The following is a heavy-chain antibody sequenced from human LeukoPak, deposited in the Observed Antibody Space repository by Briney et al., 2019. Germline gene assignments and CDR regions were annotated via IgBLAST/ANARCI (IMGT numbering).Heavy chain of an antibody. CDR2: IIPIFGTA. V-gene: IGHV1-69*05. J-gene: IGHJ4*02. CDR1: GGTFSSYA. D-gene: IGHD1-1*01. CDR3: AGQLERRQYFDY. Sequence: ASVKVSCKASGGTFSSYAISWVRQAPGQGLEWMGGIIPIFGTANYAQKFQGRVTITTDESTSTAYMELSSLRSEDTAVYYCAGQLERRQYFDYWGQGTLVTVSS.